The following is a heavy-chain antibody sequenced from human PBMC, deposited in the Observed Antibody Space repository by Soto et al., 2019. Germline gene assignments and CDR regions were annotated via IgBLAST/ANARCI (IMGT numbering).Heavy chain of an antibody. CDR3: TTSRRRASFGRPYYFDY. CDR2: IKSTPDGGTS. CDR1: GFTFSNAW. J-gene: IGHJ4*02. D-gene: IGHD5-18*01. Sequence: PVGSLRLSCAASGFTFSNAWMNWVRQAPGKGLEWVGRIKSTPDGGTSDYAAPVKGRFTISRDDSNTTLYLQMHSLKIEDTAVYYCTTSRRRASFGRPYYFDYWGQGTLVTVSS. V-gene: IGHV3-15*01.